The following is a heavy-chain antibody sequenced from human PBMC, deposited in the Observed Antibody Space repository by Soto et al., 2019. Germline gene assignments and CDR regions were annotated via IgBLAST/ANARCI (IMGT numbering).Heavy chain of an antibody. J-gene: IGHJ5*01. D-gene: IGHD2-2*01. CDR1: GYTSADFG. Sequence: ASEKVSCKASGYTSADFGISWVRQAPGQGLEWMGWVSGNNGASNPAPKVQGRITMTLDTSTGVSYMALRSLRSDDTAIYYCVRDQKYFRVNGNWFDSWGQGTLGTVS. V-gene: IGHV1-18*04. CDR3: VRDQKYFRVNGNWFDS. CDR2: VSGNNGAS.